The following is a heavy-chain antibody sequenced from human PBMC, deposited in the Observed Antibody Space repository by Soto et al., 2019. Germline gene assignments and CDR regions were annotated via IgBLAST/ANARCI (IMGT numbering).Heavy chain of an antibody. CDR1: GGSISSGGYY. CDR2: IYYSGST. J-gene: IGHJ5*02. V-gene: IGHV4-31*03. D-gene: IGHD5-18*01. Sequence: QVQLQESGPGLVKPSQTLSLTCTVSGGSISSGGYYWSWIRQHPGKGLEWIGYIYYSGSTYYNPSLTSRVTISVDTSKNQCSLKLISVTAADTAVYYCARRYSYGSYNWFDPWGQGTLVTVSS. CDR3: ARRYSYGSYNWFDP.